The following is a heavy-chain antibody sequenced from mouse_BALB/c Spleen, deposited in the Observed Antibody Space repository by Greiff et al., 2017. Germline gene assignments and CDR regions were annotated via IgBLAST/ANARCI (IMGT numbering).Heavy chain of an antibody. V-gene: IGHV14-3*02. CDR1: GFNIKDTY. Sequence: EVQLQESGAELVKPGASVKLSCTASGFNIKDTYMHWVKQRPEQGLEWIGRIDPANGNTKYDPKFQGKATITADTSSNTAYLQLSSLTSEDTAVYYCASPYGNYGYYAMDYWGQGTSVTVSS. D-gene: IGHD2-1*01. J-gene: IGHJ4*01. CDR3: ASPYGNYGYYAMDY. CDR2: IDPANGNT.